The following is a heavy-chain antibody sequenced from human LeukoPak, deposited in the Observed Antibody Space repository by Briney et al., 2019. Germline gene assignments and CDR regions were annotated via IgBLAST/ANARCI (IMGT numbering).Heavy chain of an antibody. Sequence: GGSLRLSCAASGFTFSSYSMNWDRQAPGKGLEWVSSISSSSSYIYYADSVMGRFTISRDNAKNSLYLQMNSLRAEDTAVYYCARGGQYYDSSGYLFDYWGQGTLVTVSS. J-gene: IGHJ4*02. CDR1: GFTFSSYS. V-gene: IGHV3-21*01. D-gene: IGHD3-22*01. CDR2: ISSSSSYI. CDR3: ARGGQYYDSSGYLFDY.